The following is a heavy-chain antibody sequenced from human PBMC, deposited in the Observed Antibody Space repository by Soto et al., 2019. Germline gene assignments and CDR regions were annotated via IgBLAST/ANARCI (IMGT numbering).Heavy chain of an antibody. Sequence: GASVKVSCKASGYTFTSYYMHWVRQAPGQGLEWMGIINPSGGSTSYAQKFQGRVTMTRDTSTSTVYMELSSLRFEDTAVYYCARAMTTIHYGMDVWGQGTTVTVSS. CDR1: GYTFTSYY. CDR3: ARAMTTIHYGMDV. J-gene: IGHJ6*02. CDR2: INPSGGST. D-gene: IGHD4-4*01. V-gene: IGHV1-46*01.